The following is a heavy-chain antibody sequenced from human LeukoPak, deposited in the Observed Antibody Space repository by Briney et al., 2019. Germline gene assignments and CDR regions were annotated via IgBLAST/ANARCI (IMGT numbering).Heavy chain of an antibody. Sequence: GGSLRLSCGASGFTVSDNYMTWVRQAPGKGLEWVSISYGGSTYYADSVKGRFTISRDNSKNTVYLQMNSLRAEDTAVYYCARDFEGVHRTTNSYTYYYYMDVWGKGTTVIVSS. CDR2: SYGGST. J-gene: IGHJ6*03. V-gene: IGHV3-53*05. D-gene: IGHD2/OR15-2a*01. CDR3: ARDFEGVHRTTNSYTYYYYMDV. CDR1: GFTVSDNY.